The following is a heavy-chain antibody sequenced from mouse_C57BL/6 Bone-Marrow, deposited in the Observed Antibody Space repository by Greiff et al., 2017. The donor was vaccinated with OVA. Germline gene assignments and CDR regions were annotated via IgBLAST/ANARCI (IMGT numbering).Heavy chain of an antibody. V-gene: IGHV14-4*01. D-gene: IGHD1-1*01. CDR1: GFNIKDDY. Sequence: EVQLQQSGAELVRPGASVQLSCTASGFNIKDDYMHWVKQRPEQGLEWIGWIDPENGDTESASKFQGKATITADTASKTGYLQHSSHTSEDTAVYYGTTFYYGSPVDFDYWGQGTTLTVSS. J-gene: IGHJ2*01. CDR3: TTFYYGSPVDFDY. CDR2: IDPENGDT.